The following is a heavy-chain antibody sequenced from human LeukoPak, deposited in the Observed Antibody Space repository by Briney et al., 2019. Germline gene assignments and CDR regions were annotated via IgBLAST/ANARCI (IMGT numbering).Heavy chain of an antibody. Sequence: SETLSLTCAVYGGSFSGHYWSWIRQPPGKGREWIGEINHSGSTNYNPSLKSRVTISVDTSKNQFSLKLSSVTAADTAVYYCARGGGYCSSTSCPNTNWFDPWGQGTLVTVSS. CDR2: INHSGST. CDR3: ARGGGYCSSTSCPNTNWFDP. V-gene: IGHV4-34*01. J-gene: IGHJ5*02. CDR1: GGSFSGHY. D-gene: IGHD2-2*01.